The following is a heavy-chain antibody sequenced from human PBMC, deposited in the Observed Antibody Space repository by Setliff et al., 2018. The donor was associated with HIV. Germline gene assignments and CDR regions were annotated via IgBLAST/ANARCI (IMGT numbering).Heavy chain of an antibody. V-gene: IGHV3-33*01. CDR1: GFTFSLYG. CDR2: IWRDESNQ. D-gene: IGHD3-22*01. Sequence: PGGSLRLSCAASGFTFSLYGMHWVRQAPGKGLEWVAVIWRDESNQKYGDSVSGRFIISRDNSKNTLYLQMNSLRAEDTAVYYCARDSHYYDSSGSPNYYYYYYMDVWGKGTTVTVSS. CDR3: ARDSHYYDSSGSPNYYYYYYMDV. J-gene: IGHJ6*03.